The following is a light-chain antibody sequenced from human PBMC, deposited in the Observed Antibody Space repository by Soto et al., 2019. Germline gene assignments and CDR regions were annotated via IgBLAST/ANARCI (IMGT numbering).Light chain of an antibody. CDR2: DAS. J-gene: IGKJ4*01. CDR1: HDIKNY. V-gene: IGKV1-33*01. Sequence: PSSASASVGNRVTITFQASHDIKNYLNWYQQKSGKAPKLLIYDASDLETGVPSRFSGSGSGTDFTFTINSLQPEDIATYYCQQYDNLPLTFGGGTKVDIK. CDR3: QQYDNLPLT.